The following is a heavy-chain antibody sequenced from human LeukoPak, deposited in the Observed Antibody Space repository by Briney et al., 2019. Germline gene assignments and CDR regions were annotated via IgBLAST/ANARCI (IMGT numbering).Heavy chain of an antibody. Sequence: GGSLRLSCAASGFTFSSYSMNWVSQAPGKGLEWVSSISSSSYIYYADSVKGRFTISRDNAKNSLYLQMNSLRAEDTAVYYCARDLMTTVTTVDYWGQGTLVTVSS. CDR2: ISSSSYI. D-gene: IGHD4-17*01. V-gene: IGHV3-21*01. CDR3: ARDLMTTVTTVDY. J-gene: IGHJ4*02. CDR1: GFTFSSYS.